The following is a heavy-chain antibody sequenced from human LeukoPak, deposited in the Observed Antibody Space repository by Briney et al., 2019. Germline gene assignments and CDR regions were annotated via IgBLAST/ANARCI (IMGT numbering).Heavy chain of an antibody. CDR2: ISAYNGNT. D-gene: IGHD3-9*01. CDR1: GYTFTSYG. V-gene: IGHV1-18*01. J-gene: IGHJ4*02. CDR3: ARSGIRPKYYDILTGYSYYDSSGYSPFDY. Sequence: ASVKVSCKASGYTFTSYGISWVRQAPGQGLEWMGWISAYNGNTNYAQKLQGRVTMTTDTSTSTAYMELGSLRSDDTAVYYCARSGIRPKYYDILTGYSYYDSSGYSPFDYWGQGTLVTVSS.